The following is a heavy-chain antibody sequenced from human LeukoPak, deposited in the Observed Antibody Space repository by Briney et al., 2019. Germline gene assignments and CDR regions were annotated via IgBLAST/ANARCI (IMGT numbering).Heavy chain of an antibody. CDR1: GGSFSGYY. Sequence: PSETLSLTCAVYGGSFSGYYWSWIRQPPGKGLEWIGEINHSGSTNYNPSLKSRVTISVDTSKNQFSLKLSSVTAADTAVYYCARAPIGYCSGGSCYNDAFDIWGQGTMVTVSS. D-gene: IGHD2-15*01. CDR2: INHSGST. V-gene: IGHV4-34*01. J-gene: IGHJ3*02. CDR3: ARAPIGYCSGGSCYNDAFDI.